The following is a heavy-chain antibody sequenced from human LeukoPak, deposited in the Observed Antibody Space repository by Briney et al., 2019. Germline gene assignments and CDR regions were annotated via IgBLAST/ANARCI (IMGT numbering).Heavy chain of an antibody. Sequence: GGSLRLSCAASGFTFSSYGMHWVRQAPGQGLEWMGRIIPILGIANYAQKFQDRVTITADKSTSTAYMELSSLRSEDTAVYYCARGAGYGMDVWGQGTTVTVSS. D-gene: IGHD3-16*01. CDR3: ARGAGYGMDV. J-gene: IGHJ6*02. CDR2: IIPILGIA. V-gene: IGHV1-69*04. CDR1: GFTFSSYG.